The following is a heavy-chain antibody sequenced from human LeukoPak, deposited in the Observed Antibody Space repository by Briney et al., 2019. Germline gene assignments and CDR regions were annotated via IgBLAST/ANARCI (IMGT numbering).Heavy chain of an antibody. V-gene: IGHV1-69*05. CDR3: AILLQSGNCYYYMDV. J-gene: IGHJ6*03. CDR1: GGTFSSYA. D-gene: IGHD5-24*01. CDR2: IIPIFGTA. Sequence: SVKVSCKASGGTFSSYAISWVRQAPGQGLEWMGGIIPIFGTANYAQKFQGRVTITTDESTSTAYMELSSLRSEDTAVYYCAILLQSGNCYYYMDVWGKGTTVTVSS.